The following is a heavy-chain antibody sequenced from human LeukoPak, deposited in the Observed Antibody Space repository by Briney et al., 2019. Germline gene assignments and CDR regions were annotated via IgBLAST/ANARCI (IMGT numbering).Heavy chain of an antibody. CDR1: GFTFSDYY. D-gene: IGHD1-7*01. CDR2: ISGSGTTM. J-gene: IGHJ3*02. V-gene: IGHV3-11*01. CDR3: GRDFGVTGTKRSFDI. Sequence: GGSLRLSCAASGFTFSDYYMGWIRQAPGKGLEWLSYISGSGTTMYYADSVKGRFTISRDNAKNSLDLQMNSLRAEDTAVYYCGRDFGVTGTKRSFDIWGQGTMVTVSS.